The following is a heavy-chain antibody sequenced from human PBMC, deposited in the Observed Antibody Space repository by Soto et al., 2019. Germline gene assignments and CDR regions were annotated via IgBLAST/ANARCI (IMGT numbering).Heavy chain of an antibody. V-gene: IGHV3-23*01. CDR2: ISGSGGST. CDR3: AKDDFSEYLLYYYMDV. Sequence: GGSLRLSCAASGFTFSSYAMSWVRQAPGKGLEWVSAISGSGGSTYYADSVKGRFTISRDNSKNTLYLQMNSLRAEDTAVYYCAKDDFSEYLLYYYMDVWGKGTTVTVSS. J-gene: IGHJ6*03. D-gene: IGHD3-3*01. CDR1: GFTFSSYA.